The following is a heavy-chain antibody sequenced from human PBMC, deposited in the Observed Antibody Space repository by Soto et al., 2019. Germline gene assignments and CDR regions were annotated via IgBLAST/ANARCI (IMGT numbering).Heavy chain of an antibody. CDR2: IKSKTDGGTT. CDR1: GFTFSNAW. CDR3: TTGFQLWLLIFYYYGMDV. D-gene: IGHD5-18*01. V-gene: IGHV3-15*07. J-gene: IGHJ6*02. Sequence: GGSLRLSCAASGFTFSNAWMNWVRQAPGKGLEWVGRIKSKTDGGTTDYAAPVKGRFTISRDDSKNTLYLQMNSLKTEDTAVYYCTTGFQLWLLIFYYYGMDVWGQGTTVTVSS.